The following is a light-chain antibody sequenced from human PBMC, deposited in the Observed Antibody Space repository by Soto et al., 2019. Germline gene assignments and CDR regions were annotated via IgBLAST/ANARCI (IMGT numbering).Light chain of an antibody. V-gene: IGKV3-11*01. Sequence: EIVLTQSPATLSLSPGERATLSCRASQSVSSYLAWYQQKPGQAPRLLIYDASNRATGIPARFSGSGSGTAFTLTIISLEPEDFAVYYCQQRSNWPRTFGQGTKLEIK. CDR2: DAS. CDR3: QQRSNWPRT. CDR1: QSVSSY. J-gene: IGKJ2*01.